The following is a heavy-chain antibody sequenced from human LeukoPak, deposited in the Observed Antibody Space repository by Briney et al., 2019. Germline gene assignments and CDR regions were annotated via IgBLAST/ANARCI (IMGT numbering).Heavy chain of an antibody. CDR2: ISYSSGTI. CDR3: ARERGWATYYRLNAFDI. Sequence: GGSLRLSCEASGFTLSSYSMNWVRQAPGKGLEWVSYISYSSGTIYYADSVKGRFTISRDNAKNSLYLQMSSLRAEDTAVYYCARERGWATYYRLNAFDIWGQGTRVTVSS. CDR1: GFTLSSYS. J-gene: IGHJ3*02. V-gene: IGHV3-48*01. D-gene: IGHD3-10*01.